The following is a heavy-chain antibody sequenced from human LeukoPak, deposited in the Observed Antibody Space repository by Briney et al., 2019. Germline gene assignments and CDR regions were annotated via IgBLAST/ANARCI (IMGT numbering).Heavy chain of an antibody. CDR2: ISGSGGST. V-gene: IGHV3-23*01. J-gene: IGHJ4*02. CDR3: ARDQPLERWLLLFDY. D-gene: IGHD5-24*01. Sequence: PGGSLRLSCAASGFTFSSYAMSWVRQAPGKGLEWVSAISGSGGSTYYADSVKGRFTISRDNSKNTLYLQMNSLRAEDTAVYYCARDQPLERWLLLFDYWGQGTLVTVSS. CDR1: GFTFSSYA.